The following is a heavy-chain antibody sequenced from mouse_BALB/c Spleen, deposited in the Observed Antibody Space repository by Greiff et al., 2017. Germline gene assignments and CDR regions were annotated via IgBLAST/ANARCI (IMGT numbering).Heavy chain of an antibody. CDR3: ARSYYGNYWFAY. V-gene: IGHV5-17*02. Sequence: DVQLVGSGGGLVQPGGSRKLSCAASGFTFSSFGMHWVRQAPEKGLGWVAYISSGSSTIYYADTVKGRFTISRDNPKNTLFLQMTSLRSEDTAMYYCARSYYGNYWFAYWGQGTLVTVSA. J-gene: IGHJ3*01. CDR2: ISSGSSTI. CDR1: GFTFSSFG. D-gene: IGHD2-10*01.